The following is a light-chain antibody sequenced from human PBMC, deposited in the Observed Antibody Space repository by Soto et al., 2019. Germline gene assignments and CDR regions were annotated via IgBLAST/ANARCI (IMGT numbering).Light chain of an antibody. J-gene: IGKJ5*01. CDR3: QQLSSYPIT. CDR1: QGISSY. Sequence: DIQLTQSPSFLSASVGVRVTITCRASQGISSYLAWYQQKPGKAPKLLIYAASTLQSGVPSRFSGSGSGTEFALTISSLQPEDFATYYCQQLSSYPITFGQGTRLEIK. CDR2: AAS. V-gene: IGKV1-9*01.